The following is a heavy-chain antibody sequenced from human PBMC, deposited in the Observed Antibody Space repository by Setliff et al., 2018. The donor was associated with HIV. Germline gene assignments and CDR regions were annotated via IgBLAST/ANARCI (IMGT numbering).Heavy chain of an antibody. CDR1: GFSLSTSGMC. J-gene: IGHJ4*02. Sequence: SGPTLVNPTQTLTLTCTFSGFSLSTSGMCVSWIRQPPGKALEWPARIDWDGDKYYNTSLKTRLIISKDTSKNQVVLTVTNMDPVDTATYYCARNVQYRRWYYFDYWGQGMLVTVSS. D-gene: IGHD1-1*01. CDR2: IDWDGDK. V-gene: IGHV2-70*11. CDR3: ARNVQYRRWYYFDY.